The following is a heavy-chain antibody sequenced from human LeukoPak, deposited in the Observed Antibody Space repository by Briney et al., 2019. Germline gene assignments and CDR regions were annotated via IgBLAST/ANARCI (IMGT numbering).Heavy chain of an antibody. J-gene: IGHJ6*03. CDR3: ARGRMYYDFWSGPSHFDYYYMDV. CDR1: GYTYTSYW. V-gene: IGHV5-51*01. CDR2: IYPGDSDT. D-gene: IGHD3-3*01. Sequence: GESLKISCKASGYTYTSYWIGWVRQMPGKGLEWMGIIYPGDSDTRYSPSFQGQVTISADKSISTAYLQWSSLKASDTAMYYCARGRMYYDFWSGPSHFDYYYMDVWGKGTTVTVSS.